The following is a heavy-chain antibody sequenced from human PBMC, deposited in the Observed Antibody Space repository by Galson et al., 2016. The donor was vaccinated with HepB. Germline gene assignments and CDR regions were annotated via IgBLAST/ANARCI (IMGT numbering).Heavy chain of an antibody. V-gene: IGHV3-7*02. CDR3: AICLEWGGGYEA. CDR2: RKKDGREK. J-gene: IGHJ4*02. Sequence: LRLSCAASGFNFSSYWMSWVRPAPGKGLEWVANRKKDGREKSYVASVKSRYTNTRDNATTSLYLQMNSLRAEDTAVYHCAICLEWGGGYEAWGQGTLVTVSS. D-gene: IGHD5-12*01. CDR1: GFNFSSYW.